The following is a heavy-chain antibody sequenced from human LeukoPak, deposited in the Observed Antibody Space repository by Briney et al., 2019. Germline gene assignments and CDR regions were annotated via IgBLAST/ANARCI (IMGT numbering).Heavy chain of an antibody. Sequence: SETLSLTCTVSGGSISSYYWSWIRQPPGKGGEWIGYNYDSGSTKYNPSLKGRVTVSLDTSKNQFSVKLSSVTAADTAVYYCARQGYNYGLDLDYWGQGTLVTVSS. CDR3: ARQGYNYGLDLDY. J-gene: IGHJ4*02. D-gene: IGHD5-18*01. V-gene: IGHV4-59*08. CDR1: GGSISSYY. CDR2: NYDSGST.